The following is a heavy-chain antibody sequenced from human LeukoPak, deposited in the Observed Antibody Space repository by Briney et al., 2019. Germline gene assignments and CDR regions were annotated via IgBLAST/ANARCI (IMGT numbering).Heavy chain of an antibody. J-gene: IGHJ4*02. D-gene: IGHD3-10*01. CDR1: GFTFSSYG. Sequence: SLRLSCAASGFTFSSYGMHWVRQAPGKGLEWVAVIWYDGSNKYYADSVKGRFTISRDNSKNTLYLQMNSLRAEDTAVYYCARVGEGSYFDFWGQGTLVPVSS. V-gene: IGHV3-33*01. CDR2: IWYDGSNK. CDR3: ARVGEGSYFDF.